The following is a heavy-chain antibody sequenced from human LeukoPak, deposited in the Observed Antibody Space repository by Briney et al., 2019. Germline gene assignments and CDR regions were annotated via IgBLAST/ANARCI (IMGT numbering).Heavy chain of an antibody. D-gene: IGHD1-26*01. Sequence: SETLSLTCTVSGGSISSYYWSWIRQPPGKGLEWIGYTYYSGSTNYNPSLKSRVTISVDTSKNQFSLKLSSVTAADTAVYYCARGRGSYRADWFDPWGQGTLVTVSS. CDR3: ARGRGSYRADWFDP. V-gene: IGHV4-59*01. CDR2: TYYSGST. J-gene: IGHJ5*02. CDR1: GGSISSYY.